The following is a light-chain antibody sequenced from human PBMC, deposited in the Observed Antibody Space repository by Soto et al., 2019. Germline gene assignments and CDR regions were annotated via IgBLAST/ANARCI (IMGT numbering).Light chain of an antibody. CDR2: EAS. CDR1: QSVGSN. V-gene: IGKV3-15*01. J-gene: IGKJ2*01. CDR3: QQYSKWPPRYT. Sequence: EIVVTQSPATLSVSPGERATLSCWASQSVGSNLAWYQQKPGQAPRLLISEASTRASDIPSRFSGSGSGTDFSLTISSLQSEDFAIYFCQQYSKWPPRYTFGQGTKV.